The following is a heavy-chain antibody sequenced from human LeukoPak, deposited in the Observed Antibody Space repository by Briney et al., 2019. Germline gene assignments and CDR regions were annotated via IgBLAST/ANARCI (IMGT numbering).Heavy chain of an antibody. CDR1: GFTFSSYS. V-gene: IGHV3-21*01. CDR3: ASSRYDSSGYYS. D-gene: IGHD3-22*01. CDR2: ISSSSSYT. J-gene: IGHJ4*02. Sequence: GGSLRLSCAASGFTFSSYSMNWVRQAPGKGLEWVSSISSSSSYTYYADSVKGRFTISRDNAKNSLYLQMNSLRAEDTAVYYCASSRYDSSGYYSWGQGTLVTVPS.